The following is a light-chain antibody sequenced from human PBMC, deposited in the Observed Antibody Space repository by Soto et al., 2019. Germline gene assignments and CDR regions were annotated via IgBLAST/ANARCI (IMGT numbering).Light chain of an antibody. CDR2: EVN. Sequence: QSALTQPASVSGSPGQSITISCTGTSRDVGSYNLVSWYQQHPGKAPKLMIFEVNKRPSGVSNRFSGSKSGNTASLTISGLQAEDEADYYCCSYAGSSTLVFGGGTKVTVL. CDR3: CSYAGSSTLV. V-gene: IGLV2-23*02. CDR1: SRDVGSYNL. J-gene: IGLJ2*01.